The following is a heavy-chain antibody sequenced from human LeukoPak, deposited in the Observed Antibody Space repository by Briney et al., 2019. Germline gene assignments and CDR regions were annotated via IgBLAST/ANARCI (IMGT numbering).Heavy chain of an antibody. J-gene: IGHJ6*03. Sequence: SVTLSLTCAVYGGSFSGYYWSWIRQPPGEGVEWFGEINHSGSTNYNPSLKSRVTISVDTSKNQFSLKLSSVTAADTAVYYCASYSSNYAYYYYYMDVWGKGTTVTVSS. CDR1: GGSFSGYY. D-gene: IGHD4-11*01. CDR2: INHSGST. CDR3: ASYSSNYAYYYYYMDV. V-gene: IGHV4-34*01.